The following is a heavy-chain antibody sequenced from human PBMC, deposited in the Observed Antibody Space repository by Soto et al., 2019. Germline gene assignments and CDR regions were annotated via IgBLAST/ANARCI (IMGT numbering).Heavy chain of an antibody. CDR3: ARNSGSYYDWFDL. D-gene: IGHD1-26*01. CDR2: VSGSRSDT. V-gene: IGHV3-11*06. CDR1: GFTFSDYY. J-gene: IGHJ5*02. Sequence: LRLSCAASGFTFSDYYMGWVRQAPGKGLEWVSYVSGSRSDTKYADSVKGRFTISRDNAKNSLYLQMNSLRAEDTAVYYCARNSGSYYDWFDLWGQGTLVTVSS.